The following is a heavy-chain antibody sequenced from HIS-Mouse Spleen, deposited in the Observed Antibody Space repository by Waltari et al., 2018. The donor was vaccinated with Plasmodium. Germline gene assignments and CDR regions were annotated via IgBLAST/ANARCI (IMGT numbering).Heavy chain of an antibody. CDR3: ARRVAGRCQH. D-gene: IGHD6-19*01. CDR1: GGSISSYY. Sequence: QVQLQESGPGLVKPSETLSLTCTVSGGSISSYYWSGIRQPQGKGLGWIGYIYYSGSTNYNPALKSRVTISGDTSKNQFSLKLSSVTAADTAVYYCARRVAGRCQHWGQGTLVTVSS. J-gene: IGHJ1*01. CDR2: IYYSGST. V-gene: IGHV4-59*08.